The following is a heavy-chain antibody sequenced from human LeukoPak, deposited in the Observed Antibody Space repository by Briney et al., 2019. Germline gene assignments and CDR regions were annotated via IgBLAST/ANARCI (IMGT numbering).Heavy chain of an antibody. CDR2: IYYSGST. Sequence: SETLSLTCTVSGGSISSYYWSWIRQPPGKRLEWIGYIYYSGSTNYNPSLKSRVTISVDTSKNQLSLKLSSVTAADTAVYYCAREDIVGAFTHYYGMDVWGQGTTVTVSS. V-gene: IGHV4-59*08. CDR3: AREDIVGAFTHYYGMDV. CDR1: GGSISSYY. J-gene: IGHJ6*02. D-gene: IGHD1-26*01.